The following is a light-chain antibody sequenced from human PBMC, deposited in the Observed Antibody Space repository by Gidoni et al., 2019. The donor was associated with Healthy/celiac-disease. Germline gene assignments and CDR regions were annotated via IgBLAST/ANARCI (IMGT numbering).Light chain of an antibody. V-gene: IGKV1-39*01. Sequence: DIQMTQSPSSLSVSVGDRVIITCRASQSISSYLNWYQQKPGKATKLMIYAASSLQSGVPSRFSGSGSGTDFTITISSLQPEDFATYYCQQSYSTRYTFGQGTKLEIK. CDR2: AAS. CDR1: QSISSY. J-gene: IGKJ2*01. CDR3: QQSYSTRYT.